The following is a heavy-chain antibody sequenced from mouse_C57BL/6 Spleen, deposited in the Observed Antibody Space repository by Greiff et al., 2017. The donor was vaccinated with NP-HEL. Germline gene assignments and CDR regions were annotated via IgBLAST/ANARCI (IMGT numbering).Heavy chain of an antibody. V-gene: IGHV1-61*01. J-gene: IGHJ4*01. CDR2: IYPSDSET. CDR3: ARSRAYYYAMDY. Sequence: VQLQQPGAELVRPGSSVKLSCKASGYTFTSYWMDWVRQRPGQGLEWIGNIYPSDSETHYNQKFKDKATLTVDKSSSTAYMQLSSLTSEDSAVYYCARSRAYYYAMDYWGQGTSVTVSS. D-gene: IGHD3-3*01. CDR1: GYTFTSYW.